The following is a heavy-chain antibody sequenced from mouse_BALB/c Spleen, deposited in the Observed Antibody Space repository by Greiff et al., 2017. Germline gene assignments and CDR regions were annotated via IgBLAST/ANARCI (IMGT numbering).Heavy chain of an antibody. V-gene: IGHV5-6*01. CDR2: ISSGGSYT. CDR1: GFTFSSYG. J-gene: IGHJ4*01. Sequence: EVHLVESGGDLVKPGGSLKLSCAASGFTFSSYGMSWVRQTPDKRLEWVATISSGGSYTYYPDSVKGRFTISRDNAKNTLYLQMSSLKSEDTAMYYCARLNVYAMDYWGQGTSVTVSS. CDR3: ARLNVYAMDY.